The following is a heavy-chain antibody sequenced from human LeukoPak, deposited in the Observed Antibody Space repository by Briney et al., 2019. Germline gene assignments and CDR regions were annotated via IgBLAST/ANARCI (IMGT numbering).Heavy chain of an antibody. CDR3: AKSRSGYYRFDY. Sequence: GGSLRLSCVASGFSFSNYAMSWVRQAPGKGLEWVSVISGSGGSTYYADSVKVRFTISRDKSKNTLYPQMNSLRAEDTAVYYCAKSRSGYYRFDYWGQGTLVTVSS. V-gene: IGHV3-23*01. J-gene: IGHJ4*02. D-gene: IGHD3-3*01. CDR1: GFSFSNYA. CDR2: ISGSGGST.